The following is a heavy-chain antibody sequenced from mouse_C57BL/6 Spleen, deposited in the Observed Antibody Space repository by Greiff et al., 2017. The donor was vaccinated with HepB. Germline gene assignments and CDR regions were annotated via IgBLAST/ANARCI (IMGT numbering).Heavy chain of an antibody. V-gene: IGHV1-59*01. CDR3: ARWITTEFITTVVAENY. Sequence: QVQLQQPGAELVRPGTSVKLSCKASGYTFTSYWMHWVKQRPGQGLEWIGVIDPSDSYTNYNQKFKGKATLTVDTSSSTAYMQLSSLTSEDSAVYYCARWITTEFITTVVAENYWGQGTTLTVSS. CDR2: IDPSDSYT. D-gene: IGHD1-1*01. J-gene: IGHJ2*01. CDR1: GYTFTSYW.